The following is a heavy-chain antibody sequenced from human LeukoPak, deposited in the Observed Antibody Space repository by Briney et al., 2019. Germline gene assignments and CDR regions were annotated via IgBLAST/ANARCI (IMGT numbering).Heavy chain of an antibody. V-gene: IGHV1-69*02. CDR3: ASAIIAARPDYFDY. D-gene: IGHD6-6*01. Sequence: SVKVSCKASGGTFSSYTISWVRQAPGQGPEWMGRIIPILGIANYAQKFQGRVTITADKSTSTAYMELSSLRSEDTAVYYCASAIIAARPDYFDYWGQGTLVTVSS. CDR1: GGTFSSYT. CDR2: IIPILGIA. J-gene: IGHJ4*02.